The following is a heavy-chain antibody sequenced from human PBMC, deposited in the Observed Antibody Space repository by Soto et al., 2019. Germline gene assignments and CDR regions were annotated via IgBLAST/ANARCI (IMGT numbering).Heavy chain of an antibody. CDR2: IIPIFGTA. D-gene: IGHD5-12*01. CDR1: GGTFSSYA. Sequence: QVQLVQSGAGVKKPGSSVKVSCKASGGTFSSYAISWVRQAPGQGLEWMGGIIPIFGTANYAQKFQGRVTITADESTSTAYMELSSLRSEDTAVYYRARVPIVATITGYFDYWGQGTLVTVSS. CDR3: ARVPIVATITGYFDY. J-gene: IGHJ4*02. V-gene: IGHV1-69*01.